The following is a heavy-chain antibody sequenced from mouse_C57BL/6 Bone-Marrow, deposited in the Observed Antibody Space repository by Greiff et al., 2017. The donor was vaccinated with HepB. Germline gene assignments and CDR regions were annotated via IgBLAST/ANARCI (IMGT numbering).Heavy chain of an antibody. V-gene: IGHV1-81*01. Sequence: QVQLQQSGAELARPGASVKLSCKASGYTFTSYGISWVKQSTGQGLEWIGEIYPRSGNTFYTEKFKGKATLTADKSSRTAYMELRSLTSEDTAVYLCARDELRITTVVATDYWGQGTTLTVSS. CDR1: GYTFTSYG. CDR2: IYPRSGNT. J-gene: IGHJ2*01. D-gene: IGHD1-1*01. CDR3: ARDELRITTVVATDY.